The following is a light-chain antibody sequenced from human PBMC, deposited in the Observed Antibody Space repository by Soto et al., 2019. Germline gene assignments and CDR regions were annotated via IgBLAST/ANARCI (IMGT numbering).Light chain of an antibody. V-gene: IGLV2-14*01. CDR2: DVS. CDR3: SSYTSSSIDYV. Sequence: QSALTQPASVSGSPGQSITISCTGTSSDVGVYNYVSWYQQHPGKAPKLMIYDVSNRPSGVSNRFAGYKSGTTASLTISGLQAEEEADYYCSSYTSSSIDYVFGTGTKLTVL. CDR1: SSDVGVYNY. J-gene: IGLJ1*01.